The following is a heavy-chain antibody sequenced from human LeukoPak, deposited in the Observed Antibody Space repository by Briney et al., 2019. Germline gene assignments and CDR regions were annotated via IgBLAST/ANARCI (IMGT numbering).Heavy chain of an antibody. CDR1: GYTFTTYG. J-gene: IGHJ3*02. V-gene: IGHV1-18*01. D-gene: IGHD3-22*01. CDR2: ISGYNGNV. CDR3: ARHRLPRVYYDSSGYYHAAFDI. Sequence: ASVKVSCKASGYTFTTYGINWVRQAPGQGLEWMGWISGYNGNVNYAQKLQGRVTMTTDTSTSTAYMELRSLRSDDTAVYYCARHRLPRVYYDSSGYYHAAFDIWGQGTMVTVSS.